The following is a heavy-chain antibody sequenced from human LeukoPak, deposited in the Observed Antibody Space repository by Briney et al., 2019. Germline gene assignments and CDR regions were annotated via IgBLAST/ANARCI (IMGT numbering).Heavy chain of an antibody. CDR1: RGTFISSV. Sequence: SVKVSCKASRGTFISSVISLVRQAPGQGLEWMGGIIPIFGTANYAQKFQGRVTITADESTSTAYMELSSLRSEDAAVYYCAARSPTSVTTDEYYQHWGQGTLVTVSS. J-gene: IGHJ1*01. V-gene: IGHV1-69*13. CDR2: IIPIFGTA. D-gene: IGHD4-17*01. CDR3: AARSPTSVTTDEYYQH.